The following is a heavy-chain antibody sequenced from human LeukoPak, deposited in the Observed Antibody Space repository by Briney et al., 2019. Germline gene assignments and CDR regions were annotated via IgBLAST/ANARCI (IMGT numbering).Heavy chain of an antibody. CDR1: GFTFSNYA. CDR2: INEDGSGK. J-gene: IGHJ6*04. V-gene: IGHV3-7*01. Sequence: GGSLRLSCVASGFTFSNYAMAWVRQAPGKGLEWVASINEDGSGKFSVGSVKDRITISRDNTRNSLDLQINSLTVEDTAIYYCARDDGDVWGTGTTVTVSS. CDR3: ARDDGDV.